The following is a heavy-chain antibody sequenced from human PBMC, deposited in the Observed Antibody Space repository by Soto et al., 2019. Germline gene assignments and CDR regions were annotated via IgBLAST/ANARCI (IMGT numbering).Heavy chain of an antibody. CDR2: IKSKTDGGTT. D-gene: IGHD2-15*01. CDR1: GFTFSNAW. V-gene: IGHV3-15*01. CDR3: TTDQEWWLNLDY. Sequence: EVQLVESGGGLVKPGGSLRLSCAASGFTFSNAWMSWVRQAPGKGLEWVGRIKSKTDGGTTDYAAPVKGRFTISRDDSKNTLYLQMNSLKTEDTAVYYCTTDQEWWLNLDYWGQGTLVTVSS. J-gene: IGHJ4*02.